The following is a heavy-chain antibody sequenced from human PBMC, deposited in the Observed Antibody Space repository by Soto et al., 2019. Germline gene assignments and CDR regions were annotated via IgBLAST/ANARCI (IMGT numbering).Heavy chain of an antibody. V-gene: IGHV3-23*01. CDR3: AKKVNSGPGIHYFDY. CDR1: GFKFSRYS. Sequence: GGTLRLSRTASGFKFSRYSMSGVRQAPGKGLEWVSGFRTGGDDGTTYYADSVKGRFTISRDNSKNTLFLQLNSLRVEDTAIYYCAKKVNSGPGIHYFDYWGQGTLVTVSS. J-gene: IGHJ4*02. D-gene: IGHD3-10*01. CDR2: FRTGGDDGTT.